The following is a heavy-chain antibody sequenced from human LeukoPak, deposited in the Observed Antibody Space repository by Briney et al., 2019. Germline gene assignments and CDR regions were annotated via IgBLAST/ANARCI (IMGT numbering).Heavy chain of an antibody. J-gene: IGHJ5*02. CDR1: GYSFTSYW. V-gene: IGHV5-51*01. Sequence: GESLKISCKGSGYSFTSYWIGWVRPMPGKGLEWMGIIYPGDSDTRYSPSFQGQVTISADKSISTAYLQWSSLKASDTAMYYCARLPIYSSWRIWFDPWGQGTLVTVSS. CDR2: IYPGDSDT. CDR3: ARLPIYSSWRIWFDP. D-gene: IGHD6-6*01.